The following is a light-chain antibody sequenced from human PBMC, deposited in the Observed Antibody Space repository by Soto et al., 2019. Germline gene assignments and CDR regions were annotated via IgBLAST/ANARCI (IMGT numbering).Light chain of an antibody. Sequence: DIQLTQSPSALSASIGDRVTITCRASQPVITSLAWYQHKPGEAPKLLIYDASILQTGVPSRFSGYASGTEFTLTITSVQPDDFATYYCPQYSDYSAHGLTFGGGTKVDIK. CDR1: QPVITS. J-gene: IGKJ4*01. V-gene: IGKV1-5*01. CDR2: DAS. CDR3: PQYSDYSAHGLT.